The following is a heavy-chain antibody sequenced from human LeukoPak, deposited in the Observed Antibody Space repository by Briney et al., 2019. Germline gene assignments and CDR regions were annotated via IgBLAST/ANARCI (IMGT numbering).Heavy chain of an antibody. J-gene: IGHJ4*02. CDR2: IYYSGNT. V-gene: IGHV4-39*01. CDR1: GGSISSSSYY. Sequence: PSETLSLTCTVSGGSISSSSYYWGWIRQPPGKGLEWIGSIYYSGNTYYNPSVKSRDTISVDTSKNQFSLKLSSVTAADTAVYYCARVWLTRTMARGFDYWGQGTLVTVSS. D-gene: IGHD4/OR15-4a*01. CDR3: ARVWLTRTMARGFDY.